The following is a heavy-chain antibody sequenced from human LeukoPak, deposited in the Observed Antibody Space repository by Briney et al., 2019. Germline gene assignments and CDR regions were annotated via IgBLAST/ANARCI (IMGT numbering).Heavy chain of an antibody. CDR3: ARGRAYYYDSSGYHPVDY. J-gene: IGHJ4*02. Sequence: GGSLRLSCAASGFTFSDYYMSWIRQAPGKGLEWVSYISSSGSTIYYADSVKGRFTISRDNAKNSLYLQMNSLRAEDTAVYYCARGRAYYYDSSGYHPVDYWGQGTLVTVSS. V-gene: IGHV3-11*04. CDR2: ISSSGSTI. D-gene: IGHD3-22*01. CDR1: GFTFSDYY.